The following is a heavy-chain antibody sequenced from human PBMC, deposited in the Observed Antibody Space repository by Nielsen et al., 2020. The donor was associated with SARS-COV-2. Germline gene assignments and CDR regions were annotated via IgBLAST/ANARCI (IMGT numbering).Heavy chain of an antibody. CDR3: ARGGYSYLYFDD. D-gene: IGHD5-18*01. CDR2: FYYSGST. J-gene: IGHJ4*02. V-gene: IGHV4-59*01. Sequence: SETLSLTCTVSGGSINSYYWSWIRKSPGKALEWIGYFYYSGSTDYNPSLKSRVSISKDTSKNQFSLKLNSVTAADTAVYYCARGGYSYLYFDDWGQGTQVIVSS. CDR1: GGSINSYY.